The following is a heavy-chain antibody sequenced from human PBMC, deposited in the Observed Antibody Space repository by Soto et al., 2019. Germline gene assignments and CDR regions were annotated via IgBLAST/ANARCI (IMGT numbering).Heavy chain of an antibody. CDR3: ASPLKGYCSGGSCPPPNYYYGMDV. CDR2: IIPILGIA. V-gene: IGHV1-69*02. D-gene: IGHD2-15*01. CDR1: GGTFSSYT. J-gene: IGHJ6*02. Sequence: SVKVSCKASGGTFSSYTISWVRQAPGQGLEWMGRIIPILGIANYAQKFQGRVTITADKSTSTAYMELSSLRSEDTAVYYCASPLKGYCSGGSCPPPNYYYGMDVWGQGTTVTVSS.